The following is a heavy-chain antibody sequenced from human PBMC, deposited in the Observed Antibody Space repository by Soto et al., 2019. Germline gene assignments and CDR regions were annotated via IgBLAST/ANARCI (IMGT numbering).Heavy chain of an antibody. CDR3: SRCAGSYWMDV. D-gene: IGHD3-10*02. J-gene: IGHJ6*02. CDR2: IRSEVYSYAT. V-gene: IGHV3-73*02. CDR1: GFTFSDST. Sequence: EVQLVESGGGLVQPGGSLKVSCAASGFTFSDSTIHWVRQASGKGLEWVGRIRSEVYSYATVCAASVKDRFTISRDDSKNTAYLQMNSLKIADTAVYYCSRCAGSYWMDVCGQWTTVTVSS.